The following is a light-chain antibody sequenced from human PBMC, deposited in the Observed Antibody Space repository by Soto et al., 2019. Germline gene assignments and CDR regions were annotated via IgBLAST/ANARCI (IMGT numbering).Light chain of an antibody. Sequence: EIVLTQSPGTLSLSPGERATLSCRASQSVSSSYLAWYQQKPGQAPRLLIYGASSRATGIPDRFSGSGSGTDFTLTISRLEPEDFAVSYCQQYGSSHRPFGQGTKV. V-gene: IGKV3-20*01. CDR3: QQYGSSHRP. CDR2: GAS. CDR1: QSVSSSY. J-gene: IGKJ1*01.